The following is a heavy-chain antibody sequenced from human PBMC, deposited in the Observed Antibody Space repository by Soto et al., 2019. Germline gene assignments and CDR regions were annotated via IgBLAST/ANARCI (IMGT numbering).Heavy chain of an antibody. J-gene: IGHJ5*02. Sequence: QVQLVQSGAEVKKPGASVKVSCKAPGYTFTSYDINWVRQATGQGLEWMGWMNPNSGNTGYAQKFQGRGTMTRNTSISTAYMELSSLRSEDTAVYYCAREDGVVPLGRGGFDPWGQGTLVTVSS. CDR3: AREDGVVPLGRGGFDP. CDR2: MNPNSGNT. V-gene: IGHV1-8*01. D-gene: IGHD2-2*01. CDR1: GYTFTSYD.